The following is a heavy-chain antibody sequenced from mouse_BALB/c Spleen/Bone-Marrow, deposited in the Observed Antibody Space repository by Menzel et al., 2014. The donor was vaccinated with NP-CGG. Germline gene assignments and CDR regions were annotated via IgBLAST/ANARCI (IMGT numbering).Heavy chain of an antibody. CDR2: IDPANGNT. CDR3: ARYYYGSSYFDY. CDR1: GFNIKDTY. Sequence: EVQLQQSGAELVQRGASVKLSCTASGFNIKDTYMHWVKQRPEQGLEWIGRIDPANGNTKYDPKFQGKATITADTSSNTACLQISSLTSEDTAVYYCARYYYGSSYFDYWSQGTTLAVSS. D-gene: IGHD1-1*01. J-gene: IGHJ2*01. V-gene: IGHV14-3*02.